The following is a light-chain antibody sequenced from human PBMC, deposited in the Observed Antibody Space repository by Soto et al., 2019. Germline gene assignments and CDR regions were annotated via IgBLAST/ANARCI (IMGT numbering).Light chain of an antibody. CDR2: DTS. CDR1: QSVSSN. J-gene: IGKJ1*01. V-gene: IGKV3D-15*01. CDR3: QQYNSWLWT. Sequence: IVMTQSPATLSVSPGERATLSCRASQSVSSNLAWYQQKPGQAPRLLIYDTSNRATGIPARFSGSGSGTEFTLTISSLQSEDFAVYYCQQYNSWLWTFGQGTKVDIK.